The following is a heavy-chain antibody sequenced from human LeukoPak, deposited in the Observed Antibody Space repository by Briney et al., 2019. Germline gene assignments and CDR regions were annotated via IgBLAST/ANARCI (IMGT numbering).Heavy chain of an antibody. CDR2: ISHSGGT. D-gene: IGHD6-6*01. Sequence: SKTLSLTCAVYGGSFSGYYWSWIRQSPGKGLDWIGEISHSGGTNYNPSLKSRVAISVDTSKNQFSLNLRSVTAADTAIYYCARRVRSIAARRAYYFDYWGQGTLVTVSS. V-gene: IGHV4-34*01. J-gene: IGHJ4*02. CDR3: ARRVRSIAARRAYYFDY. CDR1: GGSFSGYY.